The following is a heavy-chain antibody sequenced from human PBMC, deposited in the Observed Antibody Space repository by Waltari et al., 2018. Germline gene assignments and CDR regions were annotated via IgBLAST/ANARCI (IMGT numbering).Heavy chain of an antibody. CDR2: IKPDGSQQ. CDR3: ARDFNWGWDF. V-gene: IGHV3-7*03. Sequence: EVQLVDSGGGVVQPGGSLRLSCAASGSTFSSNWMSWVRQAPGRGLEWLANIKPDGSQQYYVDSVRGRFSISRDNAKNSLYLQLNSLRAEDTAIYYCARDFNWGWDFWGQGTLVTVSS. J-gene: IGHJ4*02. CDR1: GSTFSSNW. D-gene: IGHD7-27*01.